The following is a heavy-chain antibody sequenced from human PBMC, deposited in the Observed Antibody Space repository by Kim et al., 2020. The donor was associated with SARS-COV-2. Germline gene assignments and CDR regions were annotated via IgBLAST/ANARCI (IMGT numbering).Heavy chain of an antibody. CDR2: ISSSSSYI. D-gene: IGHD5-12*01. V-gene: IGHV3-21*01. CDR1: GFTFSSYS. J-gene: IGHJ4*02. CDR3: ASAWMVDIVATRDY. Sequence: GGSLRLSCAASGFTFSSYSMNWVRQAPGKGLEWVSSISSSSSYIYYADSVKGRFTISRDNAKNSLYLQMNSLRAEDTAVYYCASAWMVDIVATRDYWGQGTLVTVSS.